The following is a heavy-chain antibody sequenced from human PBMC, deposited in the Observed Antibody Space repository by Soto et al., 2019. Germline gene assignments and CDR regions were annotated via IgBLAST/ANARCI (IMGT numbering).Heavy chain of an antibody. CDR3: FRGGYDDYGKEGRY. CDR1: GYSFTNYN. J-gene: IGHJ4*02. CDR2: IYASGGRT. Sequence: QVQFVQSGAEVKKPGASVKVSCKASGYSFTNYNLHWVRQAPGQGLEWMAIIYASGGRTTYAQSFQGRVTVTRDTATSTDYSELHSLRSDDTAVYYCFRGGYDDYGKEGRYWGQGTLVTVSS. V-gene: IGHV1-46*01. D-gene: IGHD5-12*01.